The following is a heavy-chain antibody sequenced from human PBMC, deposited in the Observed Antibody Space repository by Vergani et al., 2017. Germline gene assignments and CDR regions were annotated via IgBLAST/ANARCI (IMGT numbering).Heavy chain of an antibody. Sequence: QVQLVQSGAEVKKPGASVKLSCKASGYTFTSYYIHWVRQAPGQGLEWMGIINPGTGNTNYAQKFQGRVTMARDTSTSTVYMWLRSLRSEDTAVYYCACDSAYYYGSGGEYYFDYWGQGTLVTVSS. CDR3: ACDSAYYYGSGGEYYFDY. J-gene: IGHJ4*02. CDR1: GYTFTSYY. D-gene: IGHD3-10*01. CDR2: INPGTGNT. V-gene: IGHV1-46*01.